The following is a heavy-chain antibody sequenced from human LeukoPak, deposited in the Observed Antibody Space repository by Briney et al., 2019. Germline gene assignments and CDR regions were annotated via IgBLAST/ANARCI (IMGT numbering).Heavy chain of an antibody. Sequence: ASVKVSCKASGYTFTGYYMHWVRQAPGQGLEWIGRINPNSSGTNYAQKFQGRVTMTRDTSISTSYMELSRLRADDTAVYYWARDRDSSGWWRRYYFDYWGQGTLVTVSS. CDR2: INPNSSGT. CDR1: GYTFTGYY. J-gene: IGHJ4*02. V-gene: IGHV1-2*06. D-gene: IGHD6-19*01. CDR3: ARDRDSSGWWRRYYFDY.